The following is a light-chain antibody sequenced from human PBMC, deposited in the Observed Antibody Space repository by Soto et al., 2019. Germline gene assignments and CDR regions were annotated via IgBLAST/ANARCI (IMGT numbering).Light chain of an antibody. CDR1: QSVSSN. CDR3: QQYNNWPPLT. J-gene: IGKJ1*01. CDR2: GAS. V-gene: IGKV3-15*01. Sequence: EIVMTQSTATLSVSPGERATLSCRASQSVSSNLAWYQQKPGQATRLLIYGASTRATGIPARFSGSVSGTEFTLTISSLQSEDFAVYYCQQYNNWPPLTFGQGTKVEIK.